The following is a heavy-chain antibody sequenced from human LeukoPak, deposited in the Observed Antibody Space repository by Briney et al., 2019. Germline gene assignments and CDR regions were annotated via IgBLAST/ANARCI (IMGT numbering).Heavy chain of an antibody. J-gene: IGHJ6*02. CDR2: ISTTRSYT. CDR3: ASDYFVSLNYYNCSPYHYVMDV. V-gene: IGHV3-11*05. D-gene: IGHD3-10*01. Sequence: KPGGSLRLSCAASGLTFSEYYMSGIRQAPGKGLEWVSYISTTRSYTNYADSVKGRFTISRDNAKNSLYLQMNSLRADDTAVYYCASDYFVSLNYYNCSPYHYVMDVWGQGTTVTVSS. CDR1: GLTFSEYY.